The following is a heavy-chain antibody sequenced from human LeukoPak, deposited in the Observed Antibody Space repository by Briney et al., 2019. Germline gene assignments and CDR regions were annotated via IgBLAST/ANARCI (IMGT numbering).Heavy chain of an antibody. Sequence: GGSLRLSCAVSGFTFRTYWMSWVRQAPGKGLEWVANIKQDGSEKYYVDSVKGRFTISRDNAKNSLYLQMNSLRAEDTAVYYCARDRSSWTRDNWFDPWGQGTLVTVSS. CDR1: GFTFRTYW. V-gene: IGHV3-7*01. CDR3: ARDRSSWTRDNWFDP. CDR2: IKQDGSEK. D-gene: IGHD6-13*01. J-gene: IGHJ5*02.